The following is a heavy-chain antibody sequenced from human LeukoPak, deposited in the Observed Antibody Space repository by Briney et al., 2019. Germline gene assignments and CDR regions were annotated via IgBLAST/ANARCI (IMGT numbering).Heavy chain of an antibody. V-gene: IGHV1-24*01. CDR3: ATVKIASAGFFFDY. CDR1: GYTLTELS. D-gene: IGHD6-13*01. Sequence: GASVKVSCKVSGYTLTELSMHWVRQAPGKGLEWMGGFDPEDVETIYAQKFQGRVTMTEDTSTDTAYMQLSSLRSEDTAVYYCATVKIASAGFFFDYWGQGTLLIVCS. J-gene: IGHJ4*02. CDR2: FDPEDVET.